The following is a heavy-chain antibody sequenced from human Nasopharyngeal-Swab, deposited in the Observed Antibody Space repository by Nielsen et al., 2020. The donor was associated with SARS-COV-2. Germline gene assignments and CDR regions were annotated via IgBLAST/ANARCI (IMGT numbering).Heavy chain of an antibody. D-gene: IGHD3-16*02. CDR3: AKRPYDYVWGSYRYIPWFDP. V-gene: IGHV3-30-3*02. CDR1: GFTFSSYA. Sequence: GGSLRLSCAASGFTFSSYAMHWVRQAPGKGLEWVAVISYDGSNKYYADSVKGRFTISRDNSKNTLYLQMNSLRAEDTAVYYCAKRPYDYVWGSYRYIPWFDPWGQGTLVTVSS. J-gene: IGHJ5*02. CDR2: ISYDGSNK.